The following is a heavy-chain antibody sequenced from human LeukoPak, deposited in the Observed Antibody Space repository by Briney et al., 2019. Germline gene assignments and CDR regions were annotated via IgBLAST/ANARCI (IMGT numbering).Heavy chain of an antibody. V-gene: IGHV3-15*01. D-gene: IGHD2-15*01. CDR2: IRSKSDGGTT. CDR1: GITFTNAW. J-gene: IGHJ4*02. CDR3: ASDVPENAAQIDY. Sequence: GGSLRLSCAASGITFTNAWMSWVRQAPGKGLELVGRIRSKSDGGTTEYAAPVKGRFTISRDDSTNTLYLQMTSLKTDDTALYYCASDVPENAAQIDYWGQGTLVTVSS.